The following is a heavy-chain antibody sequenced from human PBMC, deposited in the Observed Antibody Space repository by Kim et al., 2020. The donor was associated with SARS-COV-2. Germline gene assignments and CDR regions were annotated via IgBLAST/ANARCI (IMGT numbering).Heavy chain of an antibody. CDR1: GYTFTSYY. CDR3: ARGVVTAKDYYYGMDV. CDR2: INPSGGST. J-gene: IGHJ6*02. Sequence: ASVKVSCKASGYTFTSYYMHWVRQAPGQGLEWMGIINPSGGSTSYAQKFQGRVTMTRDTSTSTVYMELSSLRSEDTAVYYCARGVVTAKDYYYGMDVWGQGTTVTVSS. V-gene: IGHV1-46*01. D-gene: IGHD2-21*02.